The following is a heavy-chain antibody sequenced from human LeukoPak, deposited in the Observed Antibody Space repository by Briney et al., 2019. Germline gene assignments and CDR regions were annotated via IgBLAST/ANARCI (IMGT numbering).Heavy chain of an antibody. D-gene: IGHD3-3*01. CDR2: ISSSSSTI. V-gene: IGHV3-48*01. Sequence: GGSLRLSCAASGFTFSSYSMNWVRHAPGKGLEWVSYISSSSSTIYYADSVKGRFTISRDNAKNSLYLQMNSLRAEDTAVYYCARVVFGVVSSLFDYGGRGTLVPVPS. CDR3: ARVVFGVVSSLFDY. CDR1: GFTFSSYS. J-gene: IGHJ4*02.